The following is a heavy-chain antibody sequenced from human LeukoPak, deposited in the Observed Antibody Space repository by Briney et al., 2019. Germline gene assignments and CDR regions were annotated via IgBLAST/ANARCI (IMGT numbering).Heavy chain of an antibody. CDR1: GYTFTSYG. Sequence: ASVKVSCKASGYTFTSYGISWVRQAPGQGLEWMGIINPSGGSTSYAQKFQGRVTMTRDTSTSTVYMELSSLRSEDTAVYYCARPTGRYYDSSGYFYWGQGTLVTVSS. CDR2: INPSGGST. V-gene: IGHV1-46*01. CDR3: ARPTGRYYDSSGYFY. D-gene: IGHD3-22*01. J-gene: IGHJ4*02.